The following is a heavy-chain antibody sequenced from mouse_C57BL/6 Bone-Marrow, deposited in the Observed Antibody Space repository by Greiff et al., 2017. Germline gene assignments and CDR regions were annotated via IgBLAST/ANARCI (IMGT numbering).Heavy chain of an antibody. CDR2: IDPSDSYT. J-gene: IGHJ2*01. Sequence: QVQLQQPGAELVMPGASVKLSCKASGYTFTSYWMHWVKQRPGQGLEWIGEIDPSDSYTNYNQKFKGKSTLTVDKSSSTAYMQLSSLTSEYSAVYYCAREDYYGSSYLDYWGQGTTLTVSS. D-gene: IGHD1-1*01. CDR1: GYTFTSYW. CDR3: AREDYYGSSYLDY. V-gene: IGHV1-69*01.